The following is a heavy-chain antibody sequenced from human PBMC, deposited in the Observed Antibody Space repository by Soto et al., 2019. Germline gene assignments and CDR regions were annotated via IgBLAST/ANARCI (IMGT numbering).Heavy chain of an antibody. CDR2: ISAYNGNT. D-gene: IGHD3-9*01. V-gene: IGHV1-18*01. CDR1: GYTFTSYG. Sequence: ASVKVSCKASGYTFTSYGISWVRQAPGQGLEWMGWISAYNGNTNYAQKLQGRVTMTTDTSTSTAYMELRSLRSDDTAVYYFSRVGYDILTGYSKYNWFDPWGQGTLVTVSS. CDR3: SRVGYDILTGYSKYNWFDP. J-gene: IGHJ5*02.